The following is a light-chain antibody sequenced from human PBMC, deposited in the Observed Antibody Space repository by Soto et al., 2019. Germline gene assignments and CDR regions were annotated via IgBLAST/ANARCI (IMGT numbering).Light chain of an antibody. CDR3: QQYNSYSPWT. CDR2: KAS. CDR1: QTISSW. J-gene: IGKJ1*01. Sequence: DIQMTQSPSSLSASVGDRVTITCRASQTISSWSAWYQQKPGKAPNLLIYKASSLESGVPSRFSGSGSGTEFTLTITSLQPDDFATYYCQQYNSYSPWTFGQGTKVDI. V-gene: IGKV1-5*03.